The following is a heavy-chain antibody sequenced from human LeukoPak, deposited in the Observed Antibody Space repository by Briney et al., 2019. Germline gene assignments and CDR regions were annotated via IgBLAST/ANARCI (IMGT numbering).Heavy chain of an antibody. Sequence: PGGSLRLSCAASGFTFSSYWMHWVRQAPGKGLVWVSRINTDGSSTSYADSVKGRFTISRDNAKNTLYLQMNSLRAEDTAIYYCAKDVDRVQSYYFDYWGQGTLVTVSS. V-gene: IGHV3-74*01. D-gene: IGHD3-22*01. CDR3: AKDVDRVQSYYFDY. CDR1: GFTFSSYW. CDR2: INTDGSST. J-gene: IGHJ4*02.